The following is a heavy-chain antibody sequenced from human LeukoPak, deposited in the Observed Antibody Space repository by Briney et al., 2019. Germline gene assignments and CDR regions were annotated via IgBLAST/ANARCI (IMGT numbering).Heavy chain of an antibody. CDR2: IYHSGST. V-gene: IGHV4-39*07. CDR3: ARGGYSYGEVPFDY. Sequence: PSETLSLTCTVSGGSISSSSYYWGWIRQPPGKGLEWIGSIYHSGSTYYNPSLKSRVTISVDTSKNQFSLKLSSVTAADTAVYYCARGGYSYGEVPFDYWGQGTLVTVSS. J-gene: IGHJ4*02. CDR1: GGSISSSSYY. D-gene: IGHD5-18*01.